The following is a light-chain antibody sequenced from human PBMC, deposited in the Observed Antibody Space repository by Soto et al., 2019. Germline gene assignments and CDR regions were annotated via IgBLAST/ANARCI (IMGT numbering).Light chain of an antibody. V-gene: IGLV3-21*04. CDR3: QVWDSSSDHVV. CDR2: YDS. CDR1: NSGSKS. Sequence: SYELTQPPSVSGAPGKTARITCGGNNSGSKSVHWYQQKPGQAPVLVIYYDSDRPSGIPERFSGSNSGNTATLTISRVEAVDEADYYCQVWDSSSDHVVFGGGTKLTVL. J-gene: IGLJ2*01.